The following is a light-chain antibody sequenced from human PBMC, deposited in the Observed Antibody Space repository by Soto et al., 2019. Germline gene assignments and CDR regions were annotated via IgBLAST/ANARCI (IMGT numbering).Light chain of an antibody. J-gene: IGLJ1*01. Sequence: QSVLTQPASVSGSPGQSITISCTGTSSDVGGYNYVSWYQQHPGKAPKLMIYDVSNRPSGVSNRFSGSKSGNTASLTISGLQAEDEADYYCSSYTSSSTLFYVFGTGPRSPS. V-gene: IGLV2-14*01. CDR1: SSDVGGYNY. CDR3: SSYTSSSTLFYV. CDR2: DVS.